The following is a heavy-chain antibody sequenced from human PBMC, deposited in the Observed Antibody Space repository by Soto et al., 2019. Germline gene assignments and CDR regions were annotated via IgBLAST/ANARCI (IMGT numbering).Heavy chain of an antibody. CDR2: ISAYNGNT. CDR1: GYTFTSYG. CDR3: ARGSRITMIVEDYYSYYGMDV. J-gene: IGHJ6*02. V-gene: IGHV1-18*01. Sequence: QVQLVQSGAEVKKPGASVKVSCKASGYTFTSYGISWVRQAPGQGLEWMGWISAYNGNTNYAQKLQGRVTMTTDTSTSTAYRELRSLRSDDTAVYYCARGSRITMIVEDYYSYYGMDVWGQGTTVTGSS. D-gene: IGHD3-22*01.